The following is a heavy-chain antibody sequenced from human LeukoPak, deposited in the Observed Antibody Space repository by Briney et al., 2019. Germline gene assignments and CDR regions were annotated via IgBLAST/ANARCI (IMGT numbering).Heavy chain of an antibody. CDR3: AVDYYDTSGYSRGF. Sequence: GGSVRLSCAASGFTFSSYGMHWVRQAPGKGLEWVAVICYEGSNKNYADSVKGRFTISRDNAKNSLYLEMNSLRSEDTAVYYCAVDYYDTSGYSRGFWGQGTLVTGSS. J-gene: IGHJ4*02. CDR1: GFTFSSYG. CDR2: ICYEGSNK. V-gene: IGHV3-33*01. D-gene: IGHD3-22*01.